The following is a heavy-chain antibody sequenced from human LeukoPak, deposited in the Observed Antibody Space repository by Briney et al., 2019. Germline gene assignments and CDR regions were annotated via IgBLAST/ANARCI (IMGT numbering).Heavy chain of an antibody. CDR2: IYYSGST. D-gene: IGHD3-22*01. Sequence: SETLSLTCNVSGSSISNGYYWSWIRQPPGKGLEWIGYIYYSGSTNYNPSLKSRVTISVDTSKNQFSLKLSSVTAADTAVYYCARLDSSGYYQSFDYWGQGTLVTVSS. CDR3: ARLDSSGYYQSFDY. CDR1: GSSISNGYY. J-gene: IGHJ4*02. V-gene: IGHV4-61*01.